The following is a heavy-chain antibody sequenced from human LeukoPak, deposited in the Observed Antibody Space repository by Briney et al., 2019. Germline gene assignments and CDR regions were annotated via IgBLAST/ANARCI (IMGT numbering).Heavy chain of an antibody. D-gene: IGHD3-22*01. CDR2: INPNRGST. Sequence: ASVKVSCKASGYTFTSYCMYWVRLAPAQGLEWTGIINPNRGSTSNAQKFQGRVTMTRDMSTSTVYMELSSLRSEDTAIYYCATGSHVRVYDSSAYYGHYWGQGTLVTVSS. CDR3: ATGSHVRVYDSSAYYGHY. J-gene: IGHJ4*02. CDR1: GYTFTSYC. V-gene: IGHV1-46*01.